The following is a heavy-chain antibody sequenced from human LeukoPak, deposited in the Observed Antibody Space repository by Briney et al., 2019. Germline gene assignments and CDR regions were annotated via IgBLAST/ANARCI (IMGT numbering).Heavy chain of an antibody. Sequence: ASVKVSCKASVYTFTSYDINWVRQATGQGLEWMGWMNPNSGNTGYAQKFQGRVTMTRNTSISTAYMELSSLRSEDTAVYYCARSYYDYIWGSYRLVNYYYYMDVWGKGTTVTVSS. CDR3: ARSYYDYIWGSYRLVNYYYYMDV. J-gene: IGHJ6*03. D-gene: IGHD3-16*02. CDR1: VYTFTSYD. CDR2: MNPNSGNT. V-gene: IGHV1-8*01.